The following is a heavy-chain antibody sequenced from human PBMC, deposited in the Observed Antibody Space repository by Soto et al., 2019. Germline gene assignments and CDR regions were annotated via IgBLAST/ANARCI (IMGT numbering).Heavy chain of an antibody. CDR3: ARVRYSGYDFDY. Sequence: SETLSLTCTVSGGSISSGDYYWSWIRQPPGKGLEWIGYIYYSGSTYYNPSLKSRVTISVDTSKNQFSLKLSSVTAADTAVYYCARVRYSGYDFDYWGQGTLVTVSS. CDR1: GGSISSGDYY. J-gene: IGHJ4*02. CDR2: IYYSGST. D-gene: IGHD5-12*01. V-gene: IGHV4-30-4*01.